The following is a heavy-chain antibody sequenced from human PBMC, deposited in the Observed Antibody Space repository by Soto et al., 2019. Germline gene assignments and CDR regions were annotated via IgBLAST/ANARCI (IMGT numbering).Heavy chain of an antibody. Sequence: ASVKVSCKASGYTFTSYDINWVRQATGQGLEWMGWMNPNSGNTGYAQKFQGRVTMTRNTSISTAYMELSSLRSEDTAVYYCARRFLECSDYYYYGMDVWGQGTPVCVS. V-gene: IGHV1-8*01. CDR3: ARRFLECSDYYYYGMDV. CDR2: MNPNSGNT. J-gene: IGHJ6*02. CDR1: GYTFTSYD. D-gene: IGHD3-3*01.